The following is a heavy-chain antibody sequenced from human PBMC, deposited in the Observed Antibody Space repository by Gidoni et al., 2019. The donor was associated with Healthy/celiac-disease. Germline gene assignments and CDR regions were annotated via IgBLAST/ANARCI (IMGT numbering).Heavy chain of an antibody. V-gene: IGHV5-10-1*03. Sequence: EVQLVQSGAEVKKPGESLRISCKGSGYSFTSYWISWVRQMPGKGREGMGRIDPSDSYTNYSPSFQGHVTISADKSISTAYLQWSSLKASDTAMYYCARLGYCSGGSCPSAFDIWGQGTMVTVSS. CDR1: GYSFTSYW. J-gene: IGHJ3*02. CDR3: ARLGYCSGGSCPSAFDI. D-gene: IGHD2-15*01. CDR2: IDPSDSYT.